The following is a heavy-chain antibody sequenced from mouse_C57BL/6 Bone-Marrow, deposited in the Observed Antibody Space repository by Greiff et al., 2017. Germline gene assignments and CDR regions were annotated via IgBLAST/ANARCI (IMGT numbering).Heavy chain of an antibody. CDR2: IDPSDSYT. CDR1: GYTFTSYW. Sequence: QVQLQQPGAELVKPGASVKLSCKASGYTFTSYWMQWVKQRPGQGLEWIGEIDPSDSYTNYTPKLKGKATLTVDTSSSTAYMQLSSLTSEDSAVYYCAREDYYAMDYWGQGTSVTVSS. J-gene: IGHJ4*01. CDR3: AREDYYAMDY. V-gene: IGHV1-50*01.